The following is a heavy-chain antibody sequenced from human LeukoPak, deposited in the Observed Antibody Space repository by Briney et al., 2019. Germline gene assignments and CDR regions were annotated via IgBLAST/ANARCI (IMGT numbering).Heavy chain of an antibody. CDR1: GFTFSSYS. V-gene: IGHV3-21*01. CDR3: AKDLHYYDSPLDY. J-gene: IGHJ4*02. D-gene: IGHD3-22*01. CDR2: ITSSGRYI. Sequence: GGSLRLSCAASGFTFSSYSMNWVRQAPGKGLEWVSSITSSGRYIYYADSVKGRFTISRDNSKNTLYLQMNSLRAEDTAVYYCAKDLHYYDSPLDYWGQGTLVTVSS.